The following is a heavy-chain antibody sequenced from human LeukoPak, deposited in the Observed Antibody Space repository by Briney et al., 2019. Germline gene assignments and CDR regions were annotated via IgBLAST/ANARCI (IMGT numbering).Heavy chain of an antibody. CDR1: ELMFSSYA. V-gene: IGHV3-23*01. D-gene: IGHD6-19*01. Sequence: PGGSLRLSCAASELMFSSYAMSWVRQAPGKGQEWVSGISDDSGSTYYADSVRGRFTISRDNSKNTLYLQMNSLRVEDTAIYYCAKDQYSSGWYFDYWGQGTLVTVSS. CDR2: ISDDSGST. J-gene: IGHJ4*02. CDR3: AKDQYSSGWYFDY.